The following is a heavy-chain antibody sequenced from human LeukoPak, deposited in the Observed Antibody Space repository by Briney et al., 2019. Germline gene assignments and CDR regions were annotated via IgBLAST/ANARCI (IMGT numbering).Heavy chain of an antibody. V-gene: IGHV3-74*01. CDR2: INSVGSST. CDR3: ARDRGSSCLDV. J-gene: IGHJ6*04. Sequence: SGGSLRLSCAASGFTFSSYWMHWVRQAPGKGLVWVSRINSVGSSTSHADSVKGRFTISRDNAKNTLYLQMNSLRAEDTAVYYCARDRGSSCLDVWGKGTTVTVSS. D-gene: IGHD6-13*01. CDR1: GFTFSSYW.